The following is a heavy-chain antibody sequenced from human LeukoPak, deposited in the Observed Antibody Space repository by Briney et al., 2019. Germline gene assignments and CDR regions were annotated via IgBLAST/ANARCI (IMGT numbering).Heavy chain of an antibody. V-gene: IGHV4-39*01. CDR2: IYYSGST. J-gene: IGHJ4*02. CDR1: GGSISSSSYY. D-gene: IGHD2-2*01. CDR3: ARHKGYCSSTSCYLYFDY. Sequence: SETLSLTCTVSGGSISSSSYYWGWIRQPPGKGLEWIGSIYYSGSTYYNPSLKSRVTISVDTSKNQFSLKLSSVTAADTAVYYCARHKGYCSSTSCYLYFDYWGQGTLVTVSS.